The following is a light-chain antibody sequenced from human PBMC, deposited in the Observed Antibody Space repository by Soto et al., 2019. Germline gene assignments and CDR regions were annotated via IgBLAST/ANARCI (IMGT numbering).Light chain of an antibody. Sequence: QSVLTQPASVSGSPGQSITISCTGSSSDVGGYNYVSWYQQHPGKAPKLIIYEVSNRPSGVSNRFSGSKSGNTASLTISGPQAEDEADYYCSSYAGSDNPYVFGTGTKV. J-gene: IGLJ1*01. V-gene: IGLV2-14*01. CDR1: SSDVGGYNY. CDR3: SSYAGSDNPYV. CDR2: EVS.